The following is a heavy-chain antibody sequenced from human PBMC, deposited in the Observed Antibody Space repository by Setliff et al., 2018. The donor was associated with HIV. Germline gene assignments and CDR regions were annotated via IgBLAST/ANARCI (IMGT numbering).Heavy chain of an antibody. Sequence: GSLRLSCAASGLTFSTHSMNWVRQAPGKGLEWVSYISGSSSPIYYADSVKGRFTISRDNAKNSLYLQMSSLRPEDTAVYYCARDPTMVRGVPSYYYYMDVWGKGTTVTSP. CDR1: GLTFSTHS. CDR2: ISGSSSPI. D-gene: IGHD3-10*01. V-gene: IGHV3-48*04. J-gene: IGHJ6*03. CDR3: ARDPTMVRGVPSYYYYMDV.